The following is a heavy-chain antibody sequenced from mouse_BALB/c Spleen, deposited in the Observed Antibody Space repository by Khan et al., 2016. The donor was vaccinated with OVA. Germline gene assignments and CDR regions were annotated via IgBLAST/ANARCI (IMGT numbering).Heavy chain of an antibody. CDR1: DDSITSGF. CDR3: ARWAYRYDQYFDV. J-gene: IGHJ1*01. V-gene: IGHV3-8*02. D-gene: IGHD2-14*01. Sequence: EVQLQESGPSLVKPSQTLSLTCSVADDSITSGFWNWIRKFPGNKLEYMGYISSSGATYYSPSPISRLSITRDTSNNHYSLQLNSVTTKDTATCNGARWAYRYDQYFDVWGAGTTVTVSS. CDR2: ISSSGAT.